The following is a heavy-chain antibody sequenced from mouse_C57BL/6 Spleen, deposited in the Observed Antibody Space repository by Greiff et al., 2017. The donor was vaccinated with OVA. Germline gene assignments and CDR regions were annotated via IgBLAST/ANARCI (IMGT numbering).Heavy chain of an antibody. D-gene: IGHD2-4*01. CDR3: AMVYYDLFDY. V-gene: IGHV5-4*01. CDR1: GFTFSSYA. CDR2: ISDGGSYT. Sequence: EVQRVESGGGLVKPGGSLKLSCAASGFTFSSYAMSWVRQTPEKRLEWVATISDGGSYTYYPDNVKGRFTNSRDNAKNNLYLQMSHLKSEDTAMYYCAMVYYDLFDYWGQGTTLTVSS. J-gene: IGHJ2*01.